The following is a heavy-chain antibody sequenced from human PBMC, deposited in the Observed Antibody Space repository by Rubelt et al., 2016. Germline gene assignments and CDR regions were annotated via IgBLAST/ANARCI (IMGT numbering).Heavy chain of an antibody. CDR1: GGSFSGYY. D-gene: IGHD3-10*01. Sequence: QVQLQQWGAGLLKPSETLSLTCAVYGGSFSGYYWSWIRQPPGKGLEWIGEINHSGSTNYNPSLKSRCTLSVDKSKTQFSRKLSSVTAADTAVYYWARVPDPVLMVRSDGGYFDYWGQGTLVTVSS. J-gene: IGHJ4*02. CDR3: ARVPDPVLMVRSDGGYFDY. CDR2: INHSGST. V-gene: IGHV4-34*01.